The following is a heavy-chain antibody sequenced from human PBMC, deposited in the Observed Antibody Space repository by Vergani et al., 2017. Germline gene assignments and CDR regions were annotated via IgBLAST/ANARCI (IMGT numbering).Heavy chain of an antibody. V-gene: IGHV4-61*02. Sequence: QVQLQESGPGLVKPSQTLSLTCTVPGGSISSGSYYWSWIRQPAGKGLEWIGRIYTSGSTNYNPSLKSRVTISVDTSKYHFSLKLSSVTAADTAVYYCARVSFYDYDSIGYTRGAFDIWGQGTMVTVSS. CDR1: GGSISSGSYY. J-gene: IGHJ3*02. D-gene: IGHD3-22*01. CDR3: ARVSFYDYDSIGYTRGAFDI. CDR2: IYTSGST.